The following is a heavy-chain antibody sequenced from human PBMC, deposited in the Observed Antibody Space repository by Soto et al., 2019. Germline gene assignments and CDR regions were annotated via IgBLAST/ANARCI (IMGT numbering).Heavy chain of an antibody. CDR2: VDASGNT. CDR3: ARDVGGSVVPHWFDP. D-gene: IGHD3-22*01. J-gene: IGHJ5*02. Sequence: QVQLQESGPGLVKASETLSLSCTVSGHSISADYWSWIRQPARKRLEWIGRVDASGNTNYNPSLKRRVTMSVDTSKNQFFLKVRSVTAADTAMYFCARDVGGSVVPHWFDPWGQGALVTVSS. CDR1: GHSISADY. V-gene: IGHV4-4*07.